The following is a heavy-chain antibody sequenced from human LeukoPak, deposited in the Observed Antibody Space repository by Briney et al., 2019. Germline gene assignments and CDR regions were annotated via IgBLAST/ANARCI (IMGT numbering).Heavy chain of an antibody. D-gene: IGHD1-26*01. CDR3: AREGYSGSPFDY. V-gene: IGHV1-69*13. J-gene: IGHJ4*02. Sequence: SVKVSCKASGGTFSSYSISWVRQAPGQGLEWMGGIIPIFGTANYAQKFQGRVTISADESTRTAYMERSSLRSEDTAVYYCAREGYSGSPFDYWGQGTLVTVSS. CDR1: GGTFSSYS. CDR2: IIPIFGTA.